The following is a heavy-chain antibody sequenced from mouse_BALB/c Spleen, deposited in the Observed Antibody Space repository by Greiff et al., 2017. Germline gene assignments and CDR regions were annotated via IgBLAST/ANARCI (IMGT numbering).Heavy chain of an antibody. V-gene: IGHV1S22*01. CDR2: IYPGSGST. D-gene: IGHD2-2*01. CDR1: GYTFTSYW. CDR3: TRSPDGYDEAWFAY. J-gene: IGHJ3*01. Sequence: LQQPGSELVRPGASVKLSCKASGYTFTSYWMHWVKQRPGQGLEWIGNIYPGSGSTNYDEKFKSKATLTVDTSSSTAYMQLSSLTSEDSAVYYCTRSPDGYDEAWFAYWGQGTLVTVSA.